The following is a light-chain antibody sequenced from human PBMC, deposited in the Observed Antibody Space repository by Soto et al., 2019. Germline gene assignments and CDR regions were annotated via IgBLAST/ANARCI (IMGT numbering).Light chain of an antibody. CDR1: SSDIGAYNY. V-gene: IGLV2-8*01. J-gene: IGLJ3*02. CDR3: TSYGGRDNLM. CDR2: EVN. Sequence: QSALTRPPSASGSPGQSVTISCTGTSSDIGAYNYVSWFQQHPGEAPKLIISEVNKRPSGVPDRFSGSKSGNTASLTVSGLQAEDEADYYCTSYGGRDNLMFGGGTKLTVL.